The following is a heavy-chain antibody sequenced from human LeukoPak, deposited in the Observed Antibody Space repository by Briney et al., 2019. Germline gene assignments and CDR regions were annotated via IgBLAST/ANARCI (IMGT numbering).Heavy chain of an antibody. Sequence: PSETLSLTCTVSGGSISSSSYYWGWIRQPPGKGLEWIGSIYYSGTTYYNPSLKSRVTISVDTSKNQFSLKLSSVTAADTAVCYCARHPIVVVAAASYYYYGMDVWGQGTTVTVSS. J-gene: IGHJ6*02. CDR1: GGSISSSSYY. D-gene: IGHD2-2*01. CDR2: IYYSGTT. CDR3: ARHPIVVVAAASYYYYGMDV. V-gene: IGHV4-39*01.